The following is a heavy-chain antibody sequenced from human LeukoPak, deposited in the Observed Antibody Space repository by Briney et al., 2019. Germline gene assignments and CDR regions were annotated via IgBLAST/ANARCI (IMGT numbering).Heavy chain of an antibody. CDR1: GFTFSSYG. V-gene: IGHV3-33*01. CDR2: IWYDGSNK. J-gene: IGHJ4*02. Sequence: GGSLRLSCAASGFTFSSYGMHWVRQAPGKGLEWVAVIWYDGSNKYYADSVKGRFTISRDNSKNMLYLQMNSLTAEDTAVYYCARDRPTGNYYSIDYWGRGTQVTVST. D-gene: IGHD1-26*01. CDR3: ARDRPTGNYYSIDY.